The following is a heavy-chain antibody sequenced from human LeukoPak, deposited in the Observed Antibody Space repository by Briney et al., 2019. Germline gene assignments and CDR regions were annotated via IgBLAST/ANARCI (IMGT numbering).Heavy chain of an antibody. Sequence: SETLSLTCTVSGGSISSYYWSWIRQPPGKGLEWIGYIYYSGTTNYNPSLKSRVTISVDTSEKQFSLKLRSVTAEDTAMYYCARGISAYYYYMDVWGKGTTVTVSS. V-gene: IGHV4-59*01. CDR2: IYYSGTT. CDR1: GGSISSYY. CDR3: ARGISAYYYYMDV. J-gene: IGHJ6*03.